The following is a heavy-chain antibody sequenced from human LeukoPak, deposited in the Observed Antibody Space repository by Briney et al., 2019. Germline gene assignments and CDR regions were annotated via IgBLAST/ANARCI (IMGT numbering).Heavy chain of an antibody. CDR2: ISSDGSNT. J-gene: IGHJ6*02. Sequence: VGSLRLSCAASGFAFSRYWMHWVRQAPGKGLLWVSRISSDGSNTLYADSVKGRFTVSRDNAKNTLYLQMDSLRADDTAVYYCATANYGLDVWGQGTTVTVSS. CDR1: GFAFSRYW. CDR3: ATANYGLDV. V-gene: IGHV3-74*01.